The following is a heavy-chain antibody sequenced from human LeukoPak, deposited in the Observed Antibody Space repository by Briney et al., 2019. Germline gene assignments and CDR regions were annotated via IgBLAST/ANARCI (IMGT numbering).Heavy chain of an antibody. V-gene: IGHV4-39*06. CDR1: GGSIIISHFH. J-gene: IGHJ4*02. CDR3: VRDPGTTIDS. CDR2: IYYTGRT. D-gene: IGHD1/OR15-1a*01. Sequence: SETLSLTCTVSGGSIIISHFHWGWIRQPPGKGLEWIGSIYYTGRTVDKPSLKSRVTISVDTSKNRFALSVTSVTAADTAVYYCVRDPGTTIDSWGQGILVTVSS.